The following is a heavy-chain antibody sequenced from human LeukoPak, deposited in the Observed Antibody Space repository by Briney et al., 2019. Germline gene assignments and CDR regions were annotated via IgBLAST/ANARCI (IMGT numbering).Heavy chain of an antibody. CDR3: ARGTFSGWSYFDY. V-gene: IGHV1-69*13. Sequence: GASVKVSCKASGYTFSSYAMNWVRQAPGQALEWMGGIIPIFGTANYAQKFQGRVTITADESTSTAYMELSSLRSEDTAVYYCARGTFSGWSYFDYWGQGTLVTVSS. D-gene: IGHD6-19*01. J-gene: IGHJ4*02. CDR2: IIPIFGTA. CDR1: GYTFSSYA.